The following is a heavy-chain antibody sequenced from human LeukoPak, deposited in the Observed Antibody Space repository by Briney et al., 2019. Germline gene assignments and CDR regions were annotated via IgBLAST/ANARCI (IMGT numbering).Heavy chain of an antibody. D-gene: IGHD3-22*01. Sequence: ASVKVSCKASGGTFSSYAISWVRQAPGQGLEWMGGIIPIFGTANYAQKFQGRVTITADESTSTAYMELSSLRSEDTAVYYCARVRDYYDSCGYKAYFDYWGQGTLVTVSS. CDR3: ARVRDYYDSCGYKAYFDY. CDR2: IIPIFGTA. CDR1: GGTFSSYA. V-gene: IGHV1-69*13. J-gene: IGHJ4*02.